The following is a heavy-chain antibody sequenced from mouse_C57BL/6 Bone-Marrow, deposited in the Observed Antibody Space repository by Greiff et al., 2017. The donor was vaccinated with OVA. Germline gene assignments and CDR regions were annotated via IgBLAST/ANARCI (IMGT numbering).Heavy chain of an antibody. J-gene: IGHJ3*01. D-gene: IGHD2-3*01. V-gene: IGHV1-54*01. CDR3: ARWGYYGFAY. CDR1: GYAFTNYL. CDR2: INPGSGGT. Sequence: QVQLQQSGAELVRPGTSVKVSCKASGYAFTNYLIEWVKQRPGQGLEWIGVINPGSGGTNYNEKFKGKATLTADKSSSTAYMQLSSLTSEDSAVYFCARWGYYGFAYWGQGTLVTVSA.